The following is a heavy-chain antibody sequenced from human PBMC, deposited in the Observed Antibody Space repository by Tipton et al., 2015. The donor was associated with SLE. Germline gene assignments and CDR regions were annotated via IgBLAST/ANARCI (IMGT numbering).Heavy chain of an antibody. CDR1: GGSISSSSYY. D-gene: IGHD3-3*01. CDR2: IYYSGST. V-gene: IGHV4-39*01. J-gene: IGHJ5*02. CDR3: ARQRLGYDSCNWFGP. Sequence: TLSLTCTVSGGSISSSSYYWGWIRQPPGKGLEWIGSIYYSGSTYYNPSLKSRVTISVDTSKNQFSLKLSSVAAEDTAVYYCARQRLGYDSCNWFGPWGQGTLVTVAS.